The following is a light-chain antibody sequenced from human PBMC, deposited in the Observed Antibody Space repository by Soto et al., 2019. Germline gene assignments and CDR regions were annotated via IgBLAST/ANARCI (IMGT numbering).Light chain of an antibody. CDR3: QSFDGSVSGYV. V-gene: IGLV1-40*01. J-gene: IGLJ1*01. CDR1: SSNIGAGYS. CDR2: GNT. Sequence: QSVLTQPPSVSGAPGQRVTISCTGSSSNIGAGYSVQWYQHLPGRAPKVLIYGNTNRPSGVPDRFSASKSGTSASLAITGLQAEDEADYYCQSFDGSVSGYVFGTETKLTVL.